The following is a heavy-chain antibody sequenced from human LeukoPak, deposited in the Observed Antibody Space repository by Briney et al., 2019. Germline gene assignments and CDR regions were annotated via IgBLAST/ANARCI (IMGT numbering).Heavy chain of an antibody. Sequence: SETLSLTCTVSGGSISSSSYYWGWIRQPPGKGLEWIGSIYYSGSTYYNPSLKSRVTISVDTSKNQFFLKLSSVTAADTAVYYCARVTYSSSSISLDAFDIWGQGTMVTVSS. CDR3: ARVTYSSSSISLDAFDI. J-gene: IGHJ3*02. CDR1: GGSISSSSYY. CDR2: IYYSGST. V-gene: IGHV4-39*01. D-gene: IGHD6-6*01.